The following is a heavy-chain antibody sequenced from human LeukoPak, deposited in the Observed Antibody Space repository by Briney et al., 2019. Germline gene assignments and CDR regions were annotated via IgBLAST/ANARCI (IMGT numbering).Heavy chain of an antibody. J-gene: IGHJ6*02. D-gene: IGHD3-10*01. CDR2: IIPIFGTA. V-gene: IGHV1-69*01. CDR1: GGTFSSYA. CDR3: ARGFSSALWFGELFPNYYYYGMDV. Sequence: GASVTVSCKASGGTFSSYAIGWVRQAPGQGLEWMGGIIPIFGTANYAQKFQGRVTITADESTSTAYMELSSLRSEDTAVYYCARGFSSALWFGELFPNYYYYGMDVWGQGTTVTVSS.